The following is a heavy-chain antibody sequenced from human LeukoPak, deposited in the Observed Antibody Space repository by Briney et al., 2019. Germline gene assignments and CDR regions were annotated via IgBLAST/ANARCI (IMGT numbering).Heavy chain of an antibody. J-gene: IGHJ4*02. CDR2: INSDGSIT. V-gene: IGHV3-74*01. Sequence: GGSLRLSCAASGFTFSRNWMHWVRQAPGKGLVWVSRINSDGSITNYAASVEGRFTISRDNSKNTLYLQMNSLRAEDTAVYYCAKGHRYSNYFDYWGQGTLVTVSS. CDR1: GFTFSRNW. CDR3: AKGHRYSNYFDY. D-gene: IGHD4-11*01.